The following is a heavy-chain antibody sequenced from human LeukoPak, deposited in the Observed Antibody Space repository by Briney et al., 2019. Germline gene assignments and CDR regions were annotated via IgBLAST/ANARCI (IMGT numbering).Heavy chain of an antibody. D-gene: IGHD3-22*01. CDR1: GGSISSSSYY. CDR2: IYYSGST. CDR3: ARCYDSSGYYLNLHYFDY. J-gene: IGHJ4*02. V-gene: IGHV4-39*01. Sequence: PSETLSLTCTVSGGSISSSSYYWGWIRQPPGKGLEWIGSIYYSGSTYYNPSLKSRVTISVDTSKNQFSLKLSSVTAADTAVYYCARCYDSSGYYLNLHYFDYWGQGTLVTVSS.